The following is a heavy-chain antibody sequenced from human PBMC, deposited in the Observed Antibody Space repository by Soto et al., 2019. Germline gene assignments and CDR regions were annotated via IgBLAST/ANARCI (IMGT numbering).Heavy chain of an antibody. Sequence: AGGSLRLSCAASGFTFSSYGMHWVRQAPGKGLEWVAVISYDGSNKYYADSVKGRFTISRDNSKNTLYLQMNSLRAEDTAVYYCAKDLNYYDSSGYFPFDYWGQGTLVTVSS. CDR1: GFTFSSYG. D-gene: IGHD3-22*01. J-gene: IGHJ4*02. CDR3: AKDLNYYDSSGYFPFDY. V-gene: IGHV3-30*18. CDR2: ISYDGSNK.